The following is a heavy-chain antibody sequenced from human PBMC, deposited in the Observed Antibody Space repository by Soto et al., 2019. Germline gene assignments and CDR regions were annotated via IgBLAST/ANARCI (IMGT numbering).Heavy chain of an antibody. Sequence: ASVKVSCKASGYTFTNFFIHWMRQAPGQGLEWMGWMNPNGGGTRFAPKFQGRVTLTRDTSSSTAFMEVTRLRSDDTAVYYCARGAGSLVVVRGALFYWAQGTLVTVSS. D-gene: IGHD3-10*01. CDR1: GYTFTNFF. CDR2: MNPNGGGT. V-gene: IGHV1-2*02. CDR3: ARGAGSLVVVRGALFY. J-gene: IGHJ4*02.